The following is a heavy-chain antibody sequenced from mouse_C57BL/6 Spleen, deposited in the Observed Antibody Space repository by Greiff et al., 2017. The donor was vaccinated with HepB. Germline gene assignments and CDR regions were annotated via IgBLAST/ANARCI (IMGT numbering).Heavy chain of an antibody. Sequence: QVQLQQSGAELVRPGASVKLSCKASGYTFTDYYINWVKQRPGQGLEWIARIYPGSGNTYYNEKFKGKATLTAEKSSSTAYMQLSSLTSEDSAVYFCARGDYDNWFAYWGQGTLVTVSA. CDR2: IYPGSGNT. V-gene: IGHV1-76*01. CDR3: ARGDYDNWFAY. J-gene: IGHJ3*01. D-gene: IGHD2-4*01. CDR1: GYTFTDYY.